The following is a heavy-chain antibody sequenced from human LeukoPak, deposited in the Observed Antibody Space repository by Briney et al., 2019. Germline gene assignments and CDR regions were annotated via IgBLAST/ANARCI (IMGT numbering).Heavy chain of an antibody. CDR3: ARASYGSGSYSHDY. CDR1: GYTFTSYA. Sequence: ASVNVSCKASGYTFTSYAMNWVRQAPGQGLEWMGWINTNTGNPTYAQGFTGRFVFSLDTSVSTAYLQISSLKAEDTAVYYCARASYGSGSYSHDYWGQGTLVTVSS. J-gene: IGHJ4*02. V-gene: IGHV7-4-1*02. D-gene: IGHD3-10*01. CDR2: INTNTGNP.